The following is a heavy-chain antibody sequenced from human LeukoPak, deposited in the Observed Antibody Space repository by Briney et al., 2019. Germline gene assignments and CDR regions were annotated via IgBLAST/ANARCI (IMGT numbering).Heavy chain of an antibody. CDR1: SDSISSGDYY. D-gene: IGHD4-17*01. V-gene: IGHV4-30-4*01. CDR3: AREHKSYGDYPYYFDS. CDR2: INKKGGT. J-gene: IGHJ4*02. Sequence: SQTLSLTCTVSSDSISSGDYYWSWIRQPAGTGLEFIGYINKKGGTFYNPPLRSRVSISIDTSKNQFSLKLTSVTAADTAVYFCAREHKSYGDYPYYFDSWGQGTLVTVSS.